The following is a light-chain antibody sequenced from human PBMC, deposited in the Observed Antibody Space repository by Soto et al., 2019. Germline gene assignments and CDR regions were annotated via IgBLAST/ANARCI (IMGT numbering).Light chain of an antibody. CDR1: QSVSSN. CDR2: GAS. J-gene: IGKJ1*01. V-gene: IGKV3-15*01. CDR3: QQYNNWPRT. Sequence: IVMTQSPSTLSVSAGERSTLSCMSSQSVSSNLAWYQQKPGQAPRLLIYGASTRATGIPARFSGSGSGTEFTLTISSLQSEDFAVYYCQQYNNWPRTFGQGTKVDIK.